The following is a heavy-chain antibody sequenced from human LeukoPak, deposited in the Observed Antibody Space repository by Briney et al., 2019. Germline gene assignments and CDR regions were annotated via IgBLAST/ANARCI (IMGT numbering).Heavy chain of an antibody. CDR3: ARDLGGSCSGDSCYMEGAFDI. V-gene: IGHV3-13*01. D-gene: IGHD2-15*01. J-gene: IGHJ3*02. CDR2: IGTAGDT. CDR1: GFTFSSYD. Sequence: TGGSLRLSCAASGFTFSSYDMHWVRQATGKGLEWVSAIGTAGDTYYPGSVKGRFTISRENAKNSLYLQMNSLRAGDTAVYYCARDLGGSCSGDSCYMEGAFDIWGQGTMVTVSS.